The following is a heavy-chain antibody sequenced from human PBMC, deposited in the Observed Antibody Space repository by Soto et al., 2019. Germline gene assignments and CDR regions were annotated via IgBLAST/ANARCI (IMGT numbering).Heavy chain of an antibody. CDR3: ATRRPRGYCSGGSCYSLFDY. V-gene: IGHV1-24*01. D-gene: IGHD2-15*01. CDR1: GYTLTELS. Sequence: ASVKVSCKVSGYTLTELSMHWVRQAPGKGLEWMGGFDPEDGETIYAQKFQGRVTMTEDTSTDTAYMELSSRRSEDTAVYYCATRRPRGYCSGGSCYSLFDYWGQGTLVTVSS. J-gene: IGHJ4*02. CDR2: FDPEDGET.